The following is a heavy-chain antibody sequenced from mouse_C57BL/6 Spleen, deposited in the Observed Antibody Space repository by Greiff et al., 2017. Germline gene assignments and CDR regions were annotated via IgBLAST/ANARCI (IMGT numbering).Heavy chain of an antibody. CDR3: APTYSYCGSSYDWYFDV. CDR1: GYTFTSYW. Sequence: QVQLQQPGAELVKPGASVKLSCKASGYTFTSYWMHWVKQRPGQGLEWIGMIHPNSGSTNYNEKFKSKATLTVDKSSSTAYMQLSSLTSEDSAVYYCAPTYSYCGSSYDWYFDVWGTGTTVTVSS. CDR2: IHPNSGST. V-gene: IGHV1-64*01. D-gene: IGHD1-1*01. J-gene: IGHJ1*03.